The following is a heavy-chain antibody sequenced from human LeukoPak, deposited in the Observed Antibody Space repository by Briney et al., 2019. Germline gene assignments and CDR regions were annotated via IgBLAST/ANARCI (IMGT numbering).Heavy chain of an antibody. Sequence: GGSLRLSCAASGFTFSDYYMSWIRQAPGKGLEWISDISGGARNIYYADSVKGRFTISRDSAKSSLYLQMNSLRTEDTAVYYCARGGGTLDYWGQGTLATVSS. CDR2: ISGGARNI. V-gene: IGHV3-11*01. J-gene: IGHJ4*02. CDR3: ARGGGTLDY. CDR1: GFTFSDYY. D-gene: IGHD2-15*01.